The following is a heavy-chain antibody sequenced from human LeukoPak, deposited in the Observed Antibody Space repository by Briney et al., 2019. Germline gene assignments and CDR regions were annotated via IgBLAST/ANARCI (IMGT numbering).Heavy chain of an antibody. J-gene: IGHJ5*02. Sequence: SETLSLTCTVSGGSISSGSYYWSWTRQPPGKGLEWIGYIYYSGTTNYNPSLKSRVTISVDTSKNEFSLKVSSATAADTAAYYCARVAGPFDPWGQGTLVTVSS. CDR3: ARVAGPFDP. CDR2: IYYSGTT. CDR1: GGSISSGSYY. V-gene: IGHV4-61*01. D-gene: IGHD6-19*01.